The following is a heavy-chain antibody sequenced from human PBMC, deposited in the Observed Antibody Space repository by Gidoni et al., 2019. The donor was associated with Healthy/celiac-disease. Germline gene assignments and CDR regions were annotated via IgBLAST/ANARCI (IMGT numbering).Heavy chain of an antibody. CDR2: ISGSGGST. V-gene: IGHV3-23*01. CDR1: GFTFLSSP. D-gene: IGHD3-22*01. CDR3: AKGSRSPYYDSSGAPFDY. Sequence: VQLLESGGGLVQPGGSLRLSCSASGFTFLSSPMSWVRQAPGKGLEWVAAISGSGGSTYYADSVKGRFTSSRDNSKNTLYLQMNSLRAEDTAVYYCAKGSRSPYYDSSGAPFDYWGQGTLVTVSS. J-gene: IGHJ4*02.